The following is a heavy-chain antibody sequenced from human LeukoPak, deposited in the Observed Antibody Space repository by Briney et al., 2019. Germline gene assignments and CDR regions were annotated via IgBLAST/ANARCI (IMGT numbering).Heavy chain of an antibody. V-gene: IGHV3-21*01. J-gene: IGHJ4*02. D-gene: IGHD3-9*01. Sequence: GGSLRLSCAASGFTFSSYSMNWVRQAPGKGLEWVSSISSSGSYIYYADSVKGRFTISRDNAKNSLFLQMNSLRAEDTAVYYCARGGSYDILTSPDYWGQGTLVTVSS. CDR2: ISSSGSYI. CDR3: ARGGSYDILTSPDY. CDR1: GFTFSSYS.